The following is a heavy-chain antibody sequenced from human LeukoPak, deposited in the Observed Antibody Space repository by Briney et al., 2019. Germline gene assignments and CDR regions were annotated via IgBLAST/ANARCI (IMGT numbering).Heavy chain of an antibody. J-gene: IGHJ4*02. CDR2: ISAYNGNT. Sequence: GASVKVSCKASDYTFTSYGISWVRQAPGQGLEWMGWISAYNGNTNYAQKLQGRVTMTTDTSTSTAYMELRSLRSDDTAVYYCARGYEYSSGWFPPTALSYYFDYWGQGTLVTVSS. V-gene: IGHV1-18*01. CDR1: DYTFTSYG. D-gene: IGHD6-19*01. CDR3: ARGYEYSSGWFPPTALSYYFDY.